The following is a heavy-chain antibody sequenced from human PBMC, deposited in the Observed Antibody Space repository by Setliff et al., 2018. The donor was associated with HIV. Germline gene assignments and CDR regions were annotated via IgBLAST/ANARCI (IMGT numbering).Heavy chain of an antibody. V-gene: IGHV4-38-2*02. D-gene: IGHD5-12*01. J-gene: IGHJ3*02. Sequence: SETLSLTCAVSGYSISSGYYWDWIRQPPGKGLEWIATIYQSGGTYYNPSLKSRAAISIDTSKNQCFLKLKSVTAADTAVYYCAREEGSGDGYNSGGAFDIWGQGTMVTVSS. CDR1: GYSISSGYY. CDR3: AREEGSGDGYNSGGAFDI. CDR2: IYQSGGT.